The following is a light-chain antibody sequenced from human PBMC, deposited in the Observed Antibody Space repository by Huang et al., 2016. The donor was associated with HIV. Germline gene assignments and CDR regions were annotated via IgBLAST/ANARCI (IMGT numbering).Light chain of an antibody. CDR2: GAS. Sequence: EIVLTQSLGTLSLSPGERATLSCRASQGITNNYLAWYQQKPGLAPRLLLYGASFRATGVPDRFSGSGSGTDFTLTISRLEPEDFAVYFCHQYGSAPQTFGRGTKVDIK. V-gene: IGKV3-20*01. J-gene: IGKJ1*01. CDR1: QGITNNY. CDR3: HQYGSAPQT.